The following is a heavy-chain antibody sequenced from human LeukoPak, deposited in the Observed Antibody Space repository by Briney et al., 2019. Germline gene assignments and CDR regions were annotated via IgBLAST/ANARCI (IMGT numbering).Heavy chain of an antibody. J-gene: IGHJ6*03. CDR2: IIPIFGTA. CDR3: ASVAPAAYEPQKYYYYMDV. V-gene: IGHV1-69*05. D-gene: IGHD1-14*01. Sequence: ASVKVSCKASGYTFTSYGISWVRQAPGQGLEWMGGIIPIFGTANYAQKFQGRVTITTDESTSTAYMELSSLRSEDTAVYYCASVAPAAYEPQKYYYYMDVWGKGTTVTVSS. CDR1: GYTFTSYG.